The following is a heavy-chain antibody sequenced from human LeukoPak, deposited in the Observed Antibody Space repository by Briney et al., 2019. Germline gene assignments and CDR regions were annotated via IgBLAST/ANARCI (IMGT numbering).Heavy chain of an antibody. J-gene: IGHJ4*02. CDR3: ARSPGIAAADYYFDY. CDR2: IDPSDSYT. CDR1: GYSFTGYW. V-gene: IGHV5-10-1*01. Sequence: GESLKISCKGSGYSFTGYWISWVRQMPGKGLEWMGRIDPSDSYTNYSPSFQGHVTISADKPISTAYLQWSSLKASDTAMYYCARSPGIAAADYYFDYWGQGTLVTVSS. D-gene: IGHD6-13*01.